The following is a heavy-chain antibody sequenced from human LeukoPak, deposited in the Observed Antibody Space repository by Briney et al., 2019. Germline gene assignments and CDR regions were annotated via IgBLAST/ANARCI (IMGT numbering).Heavy chain of an antibody. Sequence: PSQTLSLTCAVSGGSSRSGDYFWSWIRQPPGMGLEWIGCIYYSGSTNYNPSLKSRVTISVDTSKDQFSLRLTSVTAADTAVYYCARSFLGDWYFDLWGRGTLVTVSS. CDR3: ARSFLGDWYFDL. CDR2: IYYSGST. D-gene: IGHD1-26*01. CDR1: GGSSRSGDYF. V-gene: IGHV4-61*08. J-gene: IGHJ2*01.